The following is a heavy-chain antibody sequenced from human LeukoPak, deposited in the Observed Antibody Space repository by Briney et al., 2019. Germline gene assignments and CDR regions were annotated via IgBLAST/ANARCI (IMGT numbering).Heavy chain of an antibody. CDR1: GFTFSTYS. CDR2: ISWNSGSI. CDR3: ATSTLILRLIFDY. J-gene: IGHJ4*02. D-gene: IGHD4-17*01. Sequence: GGSLRLSCATSGFTFSTYSMNWVRQAPGKGLEWVSGISWNSGSIGHADSVKGRFTISRDNAKNSLYLQMNSLRAEDTAVYYCATSTLILRLIFDYWGQGTLVTVSS. V-gene: IGHV3-21*04.